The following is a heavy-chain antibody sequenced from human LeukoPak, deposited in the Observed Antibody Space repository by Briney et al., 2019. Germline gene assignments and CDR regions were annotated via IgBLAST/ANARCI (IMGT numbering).Heavy chain of an antibody. V-gene: IGHV4-31*03. Sequence: SETLSLTCTVSGGSISSSSYYWGWIRQPPGKGLEWIGYIYYSGSTYYNPSLKSRVTISVDTSKNQFSLKLSSVTAADTAVYYCARDTGYSSSWYFDYWGQGTLVTVSS. CDR1: GGSISSSSYY. CDR3: ARDTGYSSSWYFDY. D-gene: IGHD6-13*01. J-gene: IGHJ4*02. CDR2: IYYSGST.